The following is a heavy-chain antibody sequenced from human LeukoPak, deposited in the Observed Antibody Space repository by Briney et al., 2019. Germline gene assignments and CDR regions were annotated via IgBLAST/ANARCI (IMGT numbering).Heavy chain of an antibody. CDR1: GDSINSLDL. CDR3: ARGRNTAMVPFDY. J-gene: IGHJ4*02. V-gene: IGHV4-59*11. Sequence: SETLSLTCTVSGDSINSLDLWSWVRQPPGKGLEWIGYIYYSGSTNYNPSLKSRVTISVDTSKNQFSLKLNSVTAADTAVYHCARGRNTAMVPFDYWGQGILVTVSS. CDR2: IYYSGST. D-gene: IGHD5-18*01.